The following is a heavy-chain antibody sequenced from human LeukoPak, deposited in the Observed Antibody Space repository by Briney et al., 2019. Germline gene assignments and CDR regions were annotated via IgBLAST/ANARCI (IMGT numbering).Heavy chain of an antibody. CDR3: ARGGGYTDH. CDR2: ISGSGGST. J-gene: IGHJ4*02. CDR1: GFTFNTYG. D-gene: IGHD5-24*01. Sequence: PGGSLRLSCAASGFTFNTYGMTWVRQAPGKGLEWVSGISGSGGSTYYAESVKGRFTISRDNSKDTVYLQMNSLRAEDTAVYYCARGGGYTDHWGQGIMVTVSS. V-gene: IGHV3-23*01.